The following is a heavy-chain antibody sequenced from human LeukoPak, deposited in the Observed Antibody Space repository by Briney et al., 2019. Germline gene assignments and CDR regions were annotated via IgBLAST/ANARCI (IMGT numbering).Heavy chain of an antibody. CDR1: GFTFGNYG. CDR3: AKLYHFDWFVTFDY. V-gene: IGHV3-23*01. CDR2: ISGSGGTT. J-gene: IGHJ4*02. D-gene: IGHD3-9*01. Sequence: GGSLRLSCAASGFTFGNYGMSWVRQAPGKGLEWVSVISGSGGTTYYADSVKGRFSISRDNTKKTLYLQMTSLRAEDTAVYYCAKLYHFDWFVTFDYWGQGTLVTVSS.